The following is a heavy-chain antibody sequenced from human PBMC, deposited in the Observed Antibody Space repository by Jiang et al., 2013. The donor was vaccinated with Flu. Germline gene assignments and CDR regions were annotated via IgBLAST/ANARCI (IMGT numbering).Heavy chain of an antibody. CDR2: IYYSGST. V-gene: IGHV4-59*01. CDR1: GGSISSYY. J-gene: IGHJ4*02. D-gene: IGHD5-18*01. CDR3: ARLCVDTAMELDY. Sequence: GSGLVKPSETLSLTCTVSGGSISSYYWSWIRQPPGKGLEWIGYIYYSGSTNYNPSLKSRVTISVDTSKNQFSLKLSSVTAADTAVYYCARLCVDTAMELDYWGQGTLVTVSS.